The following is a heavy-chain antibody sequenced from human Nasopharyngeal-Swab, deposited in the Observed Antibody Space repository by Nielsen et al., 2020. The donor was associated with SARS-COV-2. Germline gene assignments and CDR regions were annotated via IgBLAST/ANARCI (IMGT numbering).Heavy chain of an antibody. CDR2: IRSKAYGGTT. V-gene: IGHV3-49*04. CDR3: TRALSGSSAGFDY. Sequence: GESLKISCTASGFTFGDYAMSWVRQAPGKGLEWVGFIRSKAYGGTTEYAASAKGRFTISRDDSKSIAYLQMNSLKTEDTAVYYCTRALSGSSAGFDYWGQGTLVTVSS. J-gene: IGHJ4*02. D-gene: IGHD1-26*01. CDR1: GFTFGDYA.